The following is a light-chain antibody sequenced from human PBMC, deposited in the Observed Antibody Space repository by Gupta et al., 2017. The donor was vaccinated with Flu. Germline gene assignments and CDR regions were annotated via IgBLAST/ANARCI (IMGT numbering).Light chain of an antibody. Sequence: PGTLSLSPGERATLSCRASQNVNNYLVWFQQKPGQAPRVLIFRASNRAIGIPDRFSGSGSGTDFTLTISRLEPEDFTVYYCQQDGFSPWTLGQGTKVEIK. CDR1: QNVNNY. CDR2: RAS. J-gene: IGKJ1*01. V-gene: IGKV3-20*01. CDR3: QQDGFSPWT.